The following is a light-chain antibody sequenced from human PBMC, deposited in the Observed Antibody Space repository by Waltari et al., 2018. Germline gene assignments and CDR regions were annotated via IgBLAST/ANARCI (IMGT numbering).Light chain of an antibody. Sequence: DVQMTQSPSTLSASVGDRVTIPCRASEDINTLLAWYQQKPGKAPNLPISDAASLKSGVPSRFSGSGSGTDFTLTITSMQPDDFATYYCQHYKNFPLTFGGGTNVEV. V-gene: IGKV1-5*01. CDR1: EDINTL. CDR2: DAA. J-gene: IGKJ4*01. CDR3: QHYKNFPLT.